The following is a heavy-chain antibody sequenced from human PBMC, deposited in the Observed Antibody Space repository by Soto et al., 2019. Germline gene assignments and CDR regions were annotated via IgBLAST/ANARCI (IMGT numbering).Heavy chain of an antibody. Sequence: QVQLVESGGGVVRPGRSLRLSCVASGFTFRDYGMHWVRQAPGRGLEWVAGISHHGLKEHYADSVKGRFTISRDNSKKTVYLQLNSLRGDDTAVYYCAKDWVGGSNKYYFEYWGQGTLVTVSS. D-gene: IGHD1-26*01. CDR3: AKDWVGGSNKYYFEY. CDR2: ISHHGLKE. V-gene: IGHV3-30*18. CDR1: GFTFRDYG. J-gene: IGHJ4*02.